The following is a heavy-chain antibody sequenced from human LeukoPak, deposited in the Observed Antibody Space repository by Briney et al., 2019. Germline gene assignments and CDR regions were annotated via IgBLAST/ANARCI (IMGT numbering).Heavy chain of an antibody. V-gene: IGHV1-69*04. J-gene: IGHJ5*02. CDR3: ARVREWLANWFDP. CDR1: GGTFSSYA. D-gene: IGHD6-19*01. Sequence: GASVKVSCKASGGTFSSYAISWVRQAPGQGLEWMGRIIPILGIANYAQKFQGRVTITADKSTSTVYMELSSLRSEDTAVYYCARVREWLANWFDPWGQGTLVTVSS. CDR2: IIPILGIA.